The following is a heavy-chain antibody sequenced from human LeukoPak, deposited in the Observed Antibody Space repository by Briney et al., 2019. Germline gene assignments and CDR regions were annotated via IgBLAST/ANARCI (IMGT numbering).Heavy chain of an antibody. CDR1: GVTFSSYD. CDR3: DTRPRY. J-gene: IGHJ4*02. Sequence: WGSLRLSCVGSGVTFSSYDMNWVRQAPGKGLEWISYISNSGNTIYYADSVKGRFTISRDNAKNSLYLQMNSLRAEDTAVYYCDTRPRYWGQGTLVTVSS. CDR2: ISNSGNTI. D-gene: IGHD2-2*01. V-gene: IGHV3-48*03.